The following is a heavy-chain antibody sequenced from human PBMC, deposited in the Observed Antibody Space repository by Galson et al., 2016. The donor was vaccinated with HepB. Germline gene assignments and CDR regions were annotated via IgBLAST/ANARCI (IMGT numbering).Heavy chain of an antibody. CDR1: SGAISVYY. CDR3: VKVRDGGMFDS. CDR2: VFHGGST. V-gene: IGHV4-59*01. J-gene: IGHJ4*02. D-gene: IGHD5-24*01. Sequence: SETLSLTCTVSSGAISVYYWTWIRQSPGKGLEWIGYVFHGGSTDYNPSLNSRVTMSLDTSRNQFSLRLNSVTAADTAVYYCVKVRDGGMFDSWGQGTLVTVSS.